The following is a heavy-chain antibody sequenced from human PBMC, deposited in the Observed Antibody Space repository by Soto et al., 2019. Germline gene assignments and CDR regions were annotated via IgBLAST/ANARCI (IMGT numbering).Heavy chain of an antibody. Sequence: GGSLRLSCASSGFTFRVYYMIWIRQAPGKGLEWAAYISSSGTGIYYPDSVKGRFTISRDNAKNSLYLQMSSLRAEDTAVYYCARADSDAFDIWGQGTMVTVSS. CDR3: ARADSDAFDI. CDR2: ISSSGTGI. J-gene: IGHJ3*02. V-gene: IGHV3-11*01. CDR1: GFTFRVYY.